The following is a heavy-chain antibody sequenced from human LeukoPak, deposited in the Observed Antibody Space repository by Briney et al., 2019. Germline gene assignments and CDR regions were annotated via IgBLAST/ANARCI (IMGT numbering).Heavy chain of an antibody. CDR1: GFTVSSNY. CDR3: ARGGPFLWFGELPGWFDP. D-gene: IGHD3-10*01. CDR2: IYSGGST. J-gene: IGHJ5*02. V-gene: IGHV3-53*01. Sequence: GGSLRLSCAASGFTVSSNYMSWVRQAPGKGLKWVSVIYSGGSTYYADSVKGRFTISRDNSKNTLYLQMNSLRAEDTAVYYCARGGPFLWFGELPGWFDPWGQGTLVTVSS.